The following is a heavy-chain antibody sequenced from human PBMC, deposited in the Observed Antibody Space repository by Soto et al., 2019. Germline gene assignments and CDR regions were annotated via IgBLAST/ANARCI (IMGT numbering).Heavy chain of an antibody. J-gene: IGHJ5*02. CDR3: ARLGYCSSTSCYYGWFDP. D-gene: IGHD2-2*01. CDR2: IKQDGSEK. CDR1: GFTFSSYW. V-gene: IGHV3-7*03. Sequence: GESLKISCAASGFTFSSYWMSWVRQAPGKGLEWVANIKQDGSEKYYVDSVKGRFTISRDNAKNSLYLQMNSLRAEDTAVYYCARLGYCSSTSCYYGWFDPWGQGTLVTVSS.